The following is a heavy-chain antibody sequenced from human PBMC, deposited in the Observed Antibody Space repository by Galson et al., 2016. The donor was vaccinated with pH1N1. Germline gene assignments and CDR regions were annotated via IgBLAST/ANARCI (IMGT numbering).Heavy chain of an antibody. CDR3: ARGGYCSGGSCYDVFDY. CDR1: GYTFTDYD. CDR2: MNPNNDNT. Sequence: SVKVSCKASGYTFTDYDINWVRQGTGQGLEWMGWMNPNNDNTGYAQKFQGRVTMTRNTSISTAYMELGSLRSEDTAVYYCARGGYCSGGSCYDVFDYWGPGTLVTVS. V-gene: IGHV1-8*01. J-gene: IGHJ4*02. D-gene: IGHD2-15*01.